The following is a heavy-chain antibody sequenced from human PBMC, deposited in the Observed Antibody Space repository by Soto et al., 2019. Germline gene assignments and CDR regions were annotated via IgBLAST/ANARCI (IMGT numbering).Heavy chain of an antibody. CDR1: GGSISSGGYY. D-gene: IGHD3-22*01. CDR2: IYYSGST. CDR3: ARDWDSRCSSPLGY. V-gene: IGHV4-31*03. Sequence: QVQLQESGPGLVKPSQTLSLTCTVSGGSISSGGYYWSWIRQHPGKGLEWIGYIYYSGSTYYNPSLKGRVTISVDTSKNQFSLKLSSVTAADTAVYYCARDWDSRCSSPLGYWGQGTLVTVSS. J-gene: IGHJ4*02.